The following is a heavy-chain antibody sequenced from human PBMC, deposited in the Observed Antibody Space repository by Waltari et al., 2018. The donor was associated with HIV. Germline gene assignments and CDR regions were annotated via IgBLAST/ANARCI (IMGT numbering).Heavy chain of an antibody. J-gene: IGHJ5*02. V-gene: IGHV4-39*07. D-gene: IGHD4-17*01. CDR2: ISYSGSA. CDR3: AGAPNGDFSWLDP. Sequence: QLQLQESGPGLVKPSETLSLTCTVSGGSATSSTYYWGWIRQAPGRGLEWIGAISYSGSAYYTPSRESRVTISLATSKNHFSLKLQSVTAVDTAVYYCAGAPNGDFSWLDPWGQGTLVTVSS. CDR1: GGSATSSTYY.